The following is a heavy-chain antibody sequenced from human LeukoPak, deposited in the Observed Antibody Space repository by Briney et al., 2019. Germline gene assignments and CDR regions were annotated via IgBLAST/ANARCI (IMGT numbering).Heavy chain of an antibody. Sequence: SETLSLTCTVSGGSISSHYWSWTRLPAGKGLEWIGRIFNSGNINYNPSLESRVTMSVDTSKNQVSLRLSSVTAADTAVYYCARDDLPYSVHHGMDVWGQGTTVTVSS. CDR2: IFNSGNI. CDR3: ARDDLPYSVHHGMDV. D-gene: IGHD2-21*01. CDR1: GGSISSHY. J-gene: IGHJ6*02. V-gene: IGHV4-4*07.